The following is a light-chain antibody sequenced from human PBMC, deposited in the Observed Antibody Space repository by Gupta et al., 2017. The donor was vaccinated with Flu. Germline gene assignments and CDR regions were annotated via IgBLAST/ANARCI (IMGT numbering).Light chain of an antibody. CDR3: QQGDNVPFT. Sequence: DIQMTQSPPSLSASVGDRVTITCQASQDISNYLNWYQQKPGKAPKLLIYDASNLETGVPARFSGSGSGTHFTFTISNVQPEDFATYFCQQGDNVPFTFGGGTKMEIK. CDR1: QDISNY. CDR2: DAS. J-gene: IGKJ4*01. V-gene: IGKV1-33*01.